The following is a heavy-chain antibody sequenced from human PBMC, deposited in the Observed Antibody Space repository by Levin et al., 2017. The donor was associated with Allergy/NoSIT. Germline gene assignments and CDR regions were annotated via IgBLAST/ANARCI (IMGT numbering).Heavy chain of an antibody. CDR2: IRSKAYGGTT. J-gene: IGHJ4*02. CDR1: GFTFGDYA. CDR3: KIAAADSIQVFDY. Sequence: SCTASGFTFGDYAMSWFRQAPGKGLEWVGFIRSKAYGGTTEYAASVKGRFTISRDDSKSIAYLQMNSLKTEDTAVYYCKIAAADSIQVFDYWGQGTLVTVSS. V-gene: IGHV3-49*03. D-gene: IGHD6-13*01.